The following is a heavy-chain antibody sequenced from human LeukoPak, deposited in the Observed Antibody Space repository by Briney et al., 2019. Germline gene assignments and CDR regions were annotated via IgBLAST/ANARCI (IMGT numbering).Heavy chain of an antibody. J-gene: IGHJ6*02. CDR1: GGTFSSYA. CDR3: ARASGIVATMLGHYYYGMDV. CDR2: IIPIFGTA. Sequence: ASVKVSCKASGGTFSSYAISWVRQAPGQGLEWMGGIIPIFGTANYAQKFQGRVTITADESTSTAYMELSSLRSEDTAVYYCARASGIVATMLGHYYYGMDVWGQGTTVTVSS. D-gene: IGHD5-12*01. V-gene: IGHV1-69*13.